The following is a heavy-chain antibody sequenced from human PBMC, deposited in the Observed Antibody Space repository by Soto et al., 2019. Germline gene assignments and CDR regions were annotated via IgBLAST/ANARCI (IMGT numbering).Heavy chain of an antibody. V-gene: IGHV4-30-4*01. CDR2: IYYSGST. J-gene: IGHJ4*02. Sequence: PSETLSLTCTVSGGSIISGDYYWSWVRQPPGKGLEWIGYIYYSGSTYSNPSLKSRVTISVVTSKNQFSLKLSSVTAADTAVYYCARVAIFLEWSFDYWGQGTLVTVSS. CDR1: GGSIISGDYY. CDR3: ARVAIFLEWSFDY. D-gene: IGHD3-3*01.